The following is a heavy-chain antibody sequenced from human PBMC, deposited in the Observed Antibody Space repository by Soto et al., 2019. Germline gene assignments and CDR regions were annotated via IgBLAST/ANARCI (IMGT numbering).Heavy chain of an antibody. CDR1: GGSISTYY. Sequence: SETLSLTCTVSGGSISTYYWSWIRQPPGKGLEWIGYFYYGCSANYNPSLKSRVTISLDRSKNQFSLKLSSVTAADTAVYYCARTSSSSNWFDPWGQGTLVTVSS. CDR3: ARTSSSSNWFDP. V-gene: IGHV4-59*12. CDR2: FYYGCSA. J-gene: IGHJ5*02. D-gene: IGHD6-6*01.